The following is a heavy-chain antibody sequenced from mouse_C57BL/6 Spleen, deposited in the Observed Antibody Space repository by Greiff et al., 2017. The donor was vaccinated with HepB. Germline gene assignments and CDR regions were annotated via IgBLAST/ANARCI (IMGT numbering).Heavy chain of an antibody. Sequence: EVQLQQSGAELVKPEASVKLSCTASGFNIKDYYMHWVKQRTEQGLEWIGRIDPEDGETKYAQKFQGKATITADTSSTAAYLQLSSLTYEDTAVYYVARRRQLRDEDFDYWGQGTTLTVSS. CDR1: GFNIKDYY. D-gene: IGHD3-2*02. CDR3: ARRRQLRDEDFDY. J-gene: IGHJ2*01. CDR2: IDPEDGET. V-gene: IGHV14-2*01.